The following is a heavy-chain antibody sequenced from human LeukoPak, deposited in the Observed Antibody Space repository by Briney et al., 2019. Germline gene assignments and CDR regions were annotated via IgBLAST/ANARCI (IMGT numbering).Heavy chain of an antibody. CDR1: GYSFTSYW. CDR3: ARRSNRNNWFDP. Sequence: GEPLKISCEGSGYSFTSYWIGYVRQLPGKGLEWRGIIYPGDSDTRYSPSFQGQVTISADKSVSTAYLQWCSLKASDTAMYYCARRSNRNNWFDPWGQGTLVTVSS. D-gene: IGHD4-11*01. V-gene: IGHV5-51*01. J-gene: IGHJ5*02. CDR2: IYPGDSDT.